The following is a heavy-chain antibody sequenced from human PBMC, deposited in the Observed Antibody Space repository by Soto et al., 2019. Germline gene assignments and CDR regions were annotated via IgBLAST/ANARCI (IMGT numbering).Heavy chain of an antibody. CDR2: ISGYNGNT. Sequence: QVQLVQSGAEVKKPGASVKVSCKASGYTFTSYGISWVRQAPGQGLEWMGWISGYNGNTNYAQKLQGRVNMTTDTSTSTGYMELRSLRADDTAVYYCARDRDFWSGSYYYYMDVWGKGTTVTVSS. CDR3: ARDRDFWSGSYYYYMDV. CDR1: GYTFTSYG. V-gene: IGHV1-18*01. D-gene: IGHD3-3*01. J-gene: IGHJ6*03.